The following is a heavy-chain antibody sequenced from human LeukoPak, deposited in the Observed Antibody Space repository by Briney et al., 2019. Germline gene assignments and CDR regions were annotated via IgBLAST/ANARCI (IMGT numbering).Heavy chain of an antibody. J-gene: IGHJ6*03. CDR1: GGTFSSYA. Sequence: SVKVSCKASGGTFSSYAISWVRQAPGQGLEWMGGIIPIFGTANYAQKFQGRVTITADESTSTAYMELSSLRSEDTAVYYCARTGKRRSYYYYYYYMDVWGKGTTVTISS. CDR3: ARTGKRRSYYYYYYYMDV. V-gene: IGHV1-69*13. D-gene: IGHD1-26*01. CDR2: IIPIFGTA.